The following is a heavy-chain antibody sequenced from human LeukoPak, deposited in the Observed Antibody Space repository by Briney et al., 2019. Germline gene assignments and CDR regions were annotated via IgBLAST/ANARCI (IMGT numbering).Heavy chain of an antibody. Sequence: GASVKVSCKASGYTFTSYGIGWVRQAPGQGLEWMGWISAYNGDTNYAQKLQGRVTMTTDTPTSTAYMELRSLRSDDTAVYYCARVGVVVPAADSWGQGTLVTVSS. CDR1: GYTFTSYG. CDR3: ARVGVVVPAADS. D-gene: IGHD2-2*01. CDR2: ISAYNGDT. V-gene: IGHV1-18*01. J-gene: IGHJ5*02.